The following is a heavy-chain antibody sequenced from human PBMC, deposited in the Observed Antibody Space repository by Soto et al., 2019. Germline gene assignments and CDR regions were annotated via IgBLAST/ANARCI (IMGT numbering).Heavy chain of an antibody. Sequence: QVQLVQSGAEVRKPGSSVKVSCEASGGSFINYVISWLRQAPGQGLEWMGGIIPTYEAANYAQKFRGRLTITADRATNTAYMELNSLRPEDTATYYCARYWNAGTLYGAFDIWGQGTTVIVS. CDR3: ARYWNAGTLYGAFDI. CDR1: GGSFINYV. CDR2: IIPTYEAA. J-gene: IGHJ3*02. D-gene: IGHD4-17*01. V-gene: IGHV1-69*06.